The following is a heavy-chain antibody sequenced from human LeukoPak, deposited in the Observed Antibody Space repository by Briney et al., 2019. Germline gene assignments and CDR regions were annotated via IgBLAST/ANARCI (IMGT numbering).Heavy chain of an antibody. Sequence: GASVKVSCKASGYTFTGYYMHWVRQAPGQGLEWMGWINPNSGGTNYAQKFQGRVTMTRDTSITTAYMELNRLRSDDTAVYYCARGDVSALGTVDCWGQGTLVTVSS. V-gene: IGHV1-2*02. CDR2: INPNSGGT. J-gene: IGHJ4*02. CDR1: GYTFTGYY. D-gene: IGHD1-7*01. CDR3: ARGDVSALGTVDC.